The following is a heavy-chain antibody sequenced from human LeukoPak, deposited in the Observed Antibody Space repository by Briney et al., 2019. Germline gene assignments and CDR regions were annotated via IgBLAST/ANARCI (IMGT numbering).Heavy chain of an antibody. J-gene: IGHJ4*02. CDR1: GGSISSYY. CDR3: ARDRTGGSYN. D-gene: IGHD1-1*01. V-gene: IGHV4-59*01. Sequence: SETLSLTCTVSGGSISSYYWSWIRQPPGKGLEWIGYIYYSGSTNYNPSLKSRVTISVDTSKNQFSLKLSSVTAADTAVYYCARDRTGGSYNWGQGTLVIVSS. CDR2: IYYSGST.